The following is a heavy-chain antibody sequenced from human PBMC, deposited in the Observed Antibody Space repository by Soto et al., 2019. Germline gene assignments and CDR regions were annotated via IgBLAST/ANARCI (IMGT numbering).Heavy chain of an antibody. V-gene: IGHV4-38-2*01. Sequence: SETLSLTCAVSGYSISSGYYWGWIRQPPGKGLEWIGNIYHSGTTYYNPSLKRRVTISVDTSKNQFSLKLSSVTAADTAVYYCARGATTFRGDFVDYWGQGTLVTVSP. CDR1: GYSISSGYY. D-gene: IGHD4-17*01. CDR3: ARGATTFRGDFVDY. CDR2: IYHSGTT. J-gene: IGHJ4*02.